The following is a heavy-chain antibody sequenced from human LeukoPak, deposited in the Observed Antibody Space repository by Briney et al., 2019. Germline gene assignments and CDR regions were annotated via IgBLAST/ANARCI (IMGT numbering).Heavy chain of an antibody. CDR2: IYSGGST. V-gene: IGHV3-66*01. D-gene: IGHD3-10*01. CDR3: ARVTDHYYGSEI. CDR1: GFTVSNNY. J-gene: IGHJ4*02. Sequence: GGSLRLSCAASGFTVSNNYMSWVRQAPGKGLEWVSVIYSGGSTYYADSVKGRCTISRDNSKNTLYLQMNSLRAEDTAVYYCARVTDHYYGSEIWGQGTLVTVSS.